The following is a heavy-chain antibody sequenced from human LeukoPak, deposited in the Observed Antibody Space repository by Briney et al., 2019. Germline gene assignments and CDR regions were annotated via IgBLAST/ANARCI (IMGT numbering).Heavy chain of an antibody. CDR1: GGSFSGYY. CDR2: INHSGGT. D-gene: IGHD5-12*01. J-gene: IGHJ4*02. V-gene: IGHV4-34*01. CDR3: ARMYSGYDFTDY. Sequence: SETLSLTCAVYGGSFSGYYWSWIRQPPGKGLEWIGEINHSGGTNYNPSLKSRVTISVDTSKNQFSLKLSSVTAADTAVYYCARMYSGYDFTDYWGQGTLVTVSS.